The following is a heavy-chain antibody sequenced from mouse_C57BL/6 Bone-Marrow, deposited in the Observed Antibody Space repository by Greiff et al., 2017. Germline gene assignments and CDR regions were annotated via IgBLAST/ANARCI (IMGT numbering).Heavy chain of an antibody. D-gene: IGHD1-1*01. CDR3: ARQTNYGSSYGYFDV. J-gene: IGHJ1*03. CDR2: ISSGGSYT. Sequence: DVQLVESGGDLVKPGGSLKLSCAASGFTFSSYGMSWVRQTPDKRLEWVATISSGGSYTYYPDSVKGRFTISRDNAKNTLYLQMSSLKSEDTAMYYCARQTNYGSSYGYFDVWGTGTTVTVSS. CDR1: GFTFSSYG. V-gene: IGHV5-6*01.